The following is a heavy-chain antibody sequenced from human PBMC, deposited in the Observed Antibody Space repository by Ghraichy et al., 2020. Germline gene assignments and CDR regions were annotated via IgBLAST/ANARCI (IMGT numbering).Heavy chain of an antibody. CDR1: GYTLTELS. CDR3: ATGAPTADIVVVPAAYYYYGMDV. V-gene: IGHV1-24*01. D-gene: IGHD2-2*01. Sequence: ASVKVSCKVSGYTLTELSMHWVRQAPGKGLEWMGGFDPEDGETIYAQKFQGRVTMTEDTSTDTAYMELSSLRSEDTAVYYCATGAPTADIVVVPAAYYYYGMDVWGQGTTVTVSS. CDR2: FDPEDGET. J-gene: IGHJ6*02.